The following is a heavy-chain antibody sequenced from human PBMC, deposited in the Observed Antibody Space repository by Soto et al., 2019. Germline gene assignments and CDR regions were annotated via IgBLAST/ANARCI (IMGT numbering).Heavy chain of an antibody. CDR1: GFTFTRYS. CDR2: ISSTTNYI. D-gene: IGHD5-12*01. J-gene: IGHJ4*02. CDR3: ARESVDLTSNCDS. V-gene: IGHV3-21*01. Sequence: EVQLVESGGGLVKPGGSLRLSCAASGFTFTRYSMNGVRQAPGKGLEWVSSISSTTNYIYSGDSMTARFTISRGNAKTSLYLQMKSLRAGDTAGYYGARESVDLTSNCDSWGQGSLVTVSS.